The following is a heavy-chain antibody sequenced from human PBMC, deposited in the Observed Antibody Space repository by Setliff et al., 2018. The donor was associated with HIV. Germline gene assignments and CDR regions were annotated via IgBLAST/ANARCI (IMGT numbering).Heavy chain of an antibody. Sequence: ASVKVSCKASGYTFPSYDINWVRQATGQGLEWMGWMNPNSGNTGYAQKFQGRLTMTRNTSISTVNMELSSLRSGDTAVYYCARGDMVRGVSPQDAFDIWGQGTMVTVSS. CDR3: ARGDMVRGVSPQDAFDI. V-gene: IGHV1-8*01. CDR2: MNPNSGNT. CDR1: GYTFPSYD. J-gene: IGHJ3*02. D-gene: IGHD3-10*01.